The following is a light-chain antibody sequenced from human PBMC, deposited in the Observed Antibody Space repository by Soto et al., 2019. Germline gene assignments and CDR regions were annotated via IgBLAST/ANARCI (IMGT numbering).Light chain of an antibody. CDR3: QQSYSTPFT. V-gene: IGKV1-39*01. CDR1: QSISSY. Sequence: DIQMTQSPSSLSASVGDRVTITCRASQSISSYLNWYQQKPGKAPQLLIYAASNLQSGVPSRFSGSGSGTDFTLTISSLQPEDFATYSCQQSYSTPFTFGPGTKVDIK. CDR2: AAS. J-gene: IGKJ3*01.